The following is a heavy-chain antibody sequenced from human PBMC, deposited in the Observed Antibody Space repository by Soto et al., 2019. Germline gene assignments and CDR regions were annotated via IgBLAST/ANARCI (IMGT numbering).Heavy chain of an antibody. D-gene: IGHD5-18*01. CDR1: GESIISYF. J-gene: IGHJ3*02. CDR2: IYYSGCT. Sequence: ATSSLPKTVTGESIISYFWTMIRPKPGTGLEWIGYIYYSGCTNYNPSLKSRVTMSVDTSKNQFSLKLSSVTAADTAVYYCAMGYSYDACDIWGQGIRLTAS. CDR3: AMGYSYDACDI. V-gene: IGHV4-59*01.